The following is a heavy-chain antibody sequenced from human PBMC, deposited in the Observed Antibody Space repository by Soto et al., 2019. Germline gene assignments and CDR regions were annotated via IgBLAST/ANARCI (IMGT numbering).Heavy chain of an antibody. Sequence: ASVKVSCKASGYTFTSYGIHWVRQAPGQRLEWMGWINAANGDTKYSPKFQGRVTITRDTSASTAYMELSSPRSEDTAVYYCVRGDVSATGIDWFDPWGQGTLVAVSS. CDR2: INAANGDT. CDR1: GYTFTSYG. D-gene: IGHD6-13*01. J-gene: IGHJ5*02. CDR3: VRGDVSATGIDWFDP. V-gene: IGHV1-3*01.